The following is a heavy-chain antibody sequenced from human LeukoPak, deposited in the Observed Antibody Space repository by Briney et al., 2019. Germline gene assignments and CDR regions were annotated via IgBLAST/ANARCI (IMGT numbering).Heavy chain of an antibody. Sequence: GGSLRLSCAASGFIFSSYAMSWVRQAPGKGLEWVSVISGSGDSTCYAESAKARFTISRDNSKNTLYLQVKSLRAEDTAVYYCARSSGLGYYCSGAFCYRSLTDWGQGTLVTVSS. D-gene: IGHD2-15*01. J-gene: IGHJ4*02. CDR2: ISGSGDST. CDR3: ARSSGLGYYCSGAFCYRSLTD. V-gene: IGHV3-23*01. CDR1: GFIFSSYA.